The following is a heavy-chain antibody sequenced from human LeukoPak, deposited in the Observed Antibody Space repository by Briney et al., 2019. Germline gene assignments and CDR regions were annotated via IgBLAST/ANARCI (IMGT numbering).Heavy chain of an antibody. CDR1: GYTFSSYW. CDR3: SRDTFGPNDY. D-gene: IGHD3-10*01. Sequence: GGSLRLSCTASGYTFSSYWMHWVGQAPGKGLVWVSRISTDVSTTTYADSVTGRFTISRDNAKNTLYLQMNSLRDEDTAVYYCSRDTFGPNDYWGQGTLVTVSS. J-gene: IGHJ4*02. CDR2: ISTDVSTT. V-gene: IGHV3-74*01.